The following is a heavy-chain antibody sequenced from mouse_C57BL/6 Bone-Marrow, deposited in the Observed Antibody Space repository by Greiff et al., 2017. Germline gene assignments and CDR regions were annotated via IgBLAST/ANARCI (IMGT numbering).Heavy chain of an antibody. V-gene: IGHV1-55*01. CDR2: IYPGSGST. CDR1: GYTFTSYW. Sequence: QVQLKESGAELVKPGASVKMSCKASGYTFTSYWITWVKQRPGQGLEWIGDIYPGSGSTNYNEKFKSKATLTVDTSSSTAYMQLSSLTSEDSAVYYCAREKYWYFDVWGTGTTVTVSS. J-gene: IGHJ1*03. CDR3: AREKYWYFDV.